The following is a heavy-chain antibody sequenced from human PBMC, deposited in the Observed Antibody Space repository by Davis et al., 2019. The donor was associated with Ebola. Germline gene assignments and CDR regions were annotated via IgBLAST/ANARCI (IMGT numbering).Heavy chain of an antibody. D-gene: IGHD4-11*01. CDR1: GFTFRAYY. CDR3: AREDINFEAFDF. CDR2: ISRSGDTI. V-gene: IGHV3-11*01. J-gene: IGHJ3*01. Sequence: PGGSLRLSCAASGFTFRAYYISWIRQAPGKGLEWISYISRSGDTIHYADSVRGRITISRDSAKNSVYLEMNSLGAEDTAVYYCAREDINFEAFDFWGRGTMVTVSS.